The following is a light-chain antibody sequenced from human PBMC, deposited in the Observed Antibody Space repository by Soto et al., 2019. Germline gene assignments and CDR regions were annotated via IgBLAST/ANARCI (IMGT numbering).Light chain of an antibody. J-gene: IGLJ2*01. CDR1: SSDVGGYKY. CDR3: ALYVGTGTVV. V-gene: IGLV2-8*01. CDR2: EVN. Sequence: QSALTQPPSASGSPGQSVTISCTGTSSDVGGYKYVSWYQQHPGKAPELMIYEVNKRPSGVPDRFSGSKSDNTASLTVSGLQAEDEADYYCALYVGTGTVVFGGGTKLTVL.